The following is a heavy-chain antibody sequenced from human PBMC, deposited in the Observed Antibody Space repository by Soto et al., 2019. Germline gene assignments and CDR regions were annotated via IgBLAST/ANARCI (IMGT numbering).Heavy chain of an antibody. CDR2: IYASGNT. CDR1: GGSIGNYY. CDR3: TRGNYGDYGAALFFDF. D-gene: IGHD4-17*01. Sequence: QVQLQQSGPGLVKPSETLSLTCSVSGGSIGNYYWNWIRQPAGKGLEWIGRIYASGNTNHNPSLKSRVTMSVETSNNQFSLKLNSVTVADTAVYFCTRGNYGDYGAALFFDFWGQGTLVTVSS. J-gene: IGHJ4*02. V-gene: IGHV4-4*07.